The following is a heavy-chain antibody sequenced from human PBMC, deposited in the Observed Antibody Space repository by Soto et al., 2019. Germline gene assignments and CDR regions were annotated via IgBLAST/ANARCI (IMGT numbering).Heavy chain of an antibody. V-gene: IGHV1-69*13. CDR2: IIPIFATP. D-gene: IGHD5-18*01. Sequence: ASVKVSCKASGGTFSTYAINWVRQATGQGLEWMGGIIPIFATPNYAQKFQGRVTITADESTSTVYMELSSLRSEDTAVYYCARGRGGYSYGIYYYYGMDVWGQGTTVTVS. CDR1: GGTFSTYA. CDR3: ARGRGGYSYGIYYYYGMDV. J-gene: IGHJ6*02.